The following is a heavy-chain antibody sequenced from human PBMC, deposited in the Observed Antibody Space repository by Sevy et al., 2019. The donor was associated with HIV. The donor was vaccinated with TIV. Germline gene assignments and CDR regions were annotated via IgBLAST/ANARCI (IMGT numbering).Heavy chain of an antibody. V-gene: IGHV5-51*01. CDR2: IYPGDSDI. CDR1: GYRFTSYW. CDR3: ARRGYDISGYPQYDFDY. Sequence: GESLKISCKGSGYRFTSYWIGWVRQMPGKGLEWMGIIYPGDSDIGYRPSFQGQVTISADKSINTAYLQWSSLKASDTAMYCCARRGYDISGYPQYDFDYWGQGTLVTVSS. J-gene: IGHJ4*02. D-gene: IGHD3-22*01.